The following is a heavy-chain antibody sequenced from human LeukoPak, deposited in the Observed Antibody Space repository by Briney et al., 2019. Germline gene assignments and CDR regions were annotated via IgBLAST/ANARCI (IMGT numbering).Heavy chain of an antibody. D-gene: IGHD6-13*01. J-gene: IGHJ4*02. CDR3: ARKKLIAAAADY. V-gene: IGHV4-34*01. CDR2: INHSGST. CDR1: GGSLSGYY. Sequence: SETLSLTCAVYGGSLSGYYWSWIRQPPGKGLEWIGEINHSGSTNYNPSLKSRVTISVDTSKNQFSLKLSSVTAADTAVYYCARKKLIAAAADYWGQGTLVTVSS.